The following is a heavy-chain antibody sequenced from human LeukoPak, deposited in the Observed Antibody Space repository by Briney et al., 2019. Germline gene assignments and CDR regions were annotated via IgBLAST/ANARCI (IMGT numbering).Heavy chain of an antibody. J-gene: IGHJ4*02. CDR1: GGTFSTYA. Sequence: SVKVSCKPSGGTFSTYAISWVRQAPGQGLEWMGGIIPNLGTAKYAKKFQGRVTITADEFTSTAHMELSSLRSEDTAVYYCASNTNYYEGSGHYVFDYWGQGTLVTISS. D-gene: IGHD3-22*01. V-gene: IGHV1-69*01. CDR3: ASNTNYYEGSGHYVFDY. CDR2: IIPNLGTA.